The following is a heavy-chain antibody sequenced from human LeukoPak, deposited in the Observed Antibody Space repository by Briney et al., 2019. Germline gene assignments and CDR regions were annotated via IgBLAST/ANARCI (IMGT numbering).Heavy chain of an antibody. CDR3: ASVLGYSYGTISDY. J-gene: IGHJ4*02. Sequence: QPGRSLRLSCAASGFTFSSYGMHWVRQAPGKGLEWVAVISYDGSNKYYADSVKGRFTISRDNSKNTLYLQMNSLRAEDTAVYYCASVLGYSYGTISDYWGQGTLVTVSS. D-gene: IGHD5-18*01. CDR2: ISYDGSNK. V-gene: IGHV3-30*03. CDR1: GFTFSSYG.